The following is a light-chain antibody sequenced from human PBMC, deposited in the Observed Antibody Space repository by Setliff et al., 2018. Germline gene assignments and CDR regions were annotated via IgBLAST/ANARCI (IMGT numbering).Light chain of an antibody. CDR2: NVN. CDR3: TSVSFCGTGDV. V-gene: IGLV2-14*03. J-gene: IGLJ1*01. Sequence: QSALTQPASVSGSPGQSITISCRGTSSDIGHFDFVFRYQQHPGKGPKLIIYNVNKRPSGVSNRFSASKSGNTASLTISGLQAEDEADYYCTSVSFCGTGDVFGTGTKVTVL. CDR1: SSDIGHFDF.